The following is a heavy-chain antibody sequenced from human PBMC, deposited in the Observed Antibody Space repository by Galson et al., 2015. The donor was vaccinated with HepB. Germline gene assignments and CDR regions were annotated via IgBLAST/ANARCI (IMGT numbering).Heavy chain of an antibody. V-gene: IGHV3-30*18. CDR2: ISYDGSNK. CDR3: AKESDYDFWSGQGYFQH. D-gene: IGHD3-3*01. CDR1: GFTFSSYG. J-gene: IGHJ1*01. Sequence: SLRLSCAASGFTFSSYGMHWVRQAPGKGLEWVAVISYDGSNKYYADSVKGRFTISRDNSKNTLYLQMNSLRAEDTAVYYCAKESDYDFWSGQGYFQHWGQGTLVTVSS.